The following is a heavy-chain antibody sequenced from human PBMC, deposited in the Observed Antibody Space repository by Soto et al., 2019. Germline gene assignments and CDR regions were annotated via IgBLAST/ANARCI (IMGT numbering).Heavy chain of an antibody. CDR2: INPKTGDT. D-gene: IGHD1-1*01. CDR1: GYTFTDFY. CDR3: ATVTNGTTGWYHP. J-gene: IGHJ5*02. Sequence: QEQLVQSGTAVKKPGASVTVSCKSSGYTFTDFYLHWLRQAPGQGLECVGWINPKTGDTKSSQKFQGRVTMSRDTSVSTAYIDLTSLTSDDTAMYYCATVTNGTTGWYHPWGQGTRVTVSS. V-gene: IGHV1-2*02.